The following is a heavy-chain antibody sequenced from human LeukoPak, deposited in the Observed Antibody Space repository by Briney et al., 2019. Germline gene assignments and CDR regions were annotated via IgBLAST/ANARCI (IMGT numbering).Heavy chain of an antibody. CDR1: GGSISSGSYY. CDR2: IYTSGST. CDR3: ASLYSSSWPDAFDI. Sequence: SETLSLTCTVSGGSISSGSYYWSWIRQPAGMGLEWIGRIYTSGSTNYNPSLKSRVTISVDTSKNQFSLKLSSVTAADTAVYYCASLYSSSWPDAFDIWGQGTMVTVSS. D-gene: IGHD6-13*01. J-gene: IGHJ3*02. V-gene: IGHV4-61*02.